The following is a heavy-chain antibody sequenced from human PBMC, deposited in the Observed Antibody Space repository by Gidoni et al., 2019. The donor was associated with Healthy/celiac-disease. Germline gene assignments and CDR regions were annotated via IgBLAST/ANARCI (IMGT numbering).Heavy chain of an antibody. CDR3: AKDALHYYDSSGYFYFDY. J-gene: IGHJ4*02. D-gene: IGHD3-22*01. Sequence: EVQLSESGGGLVQPGRSLRLSCAASGFTFRRYAMSWVRQAPGKGLEWVSAISGSGGSTYYADSVKGRFTISRDNSKNTLYLQMNSLRAEDTAVYYCAKDALHYYDSSGYFYFDYWGQGTLVTVSS. V-gene: IGHV3-23*01. CDR1: GFTFRRYA. CDR2: ISGSGGST.